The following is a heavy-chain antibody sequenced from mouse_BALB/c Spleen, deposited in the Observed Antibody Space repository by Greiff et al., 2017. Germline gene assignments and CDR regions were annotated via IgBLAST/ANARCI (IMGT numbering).Heavy chain of an antibody. Sequence: VKLLESGAELMKPGASVKISCKATGYTFSSYWIEWVKQRPGHGLEWIGEILPGSGSTNYNEKFKGKATFTADTSSNTAYMQLSSLTSEDSAVYYGARGTYCDAAWFAYWGQGTLVTVSA. CDR3: ARGTYCDAAWFAY. CDR2: ILPGSGST. CDR1: GYTFSSYW. D-gene: IGHD1-1*01. J-gene: IGHJ3*01. V-gene: IGHV1-9*01.